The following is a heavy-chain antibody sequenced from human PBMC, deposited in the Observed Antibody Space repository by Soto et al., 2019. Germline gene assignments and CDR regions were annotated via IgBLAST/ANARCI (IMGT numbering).Heavy chain of an antibody. V-gene: IGHV1-69*13. CDR1: GGTFSSYA. CDR3: ARQDYYDSSGYYFFDY. J-gene: IGHJ4*02. CDR2: IIPIFGTA. Sequence: SVKVSCKASGGTFSSYAISWVRQAPGQGLEWMGGIIPIFGTANYAQKFQGRVTITADESTSTAYMELSSLRSEDTAVYYCARQDYYDSSGYYFFDYWGQGTLVTVS. D-gene: IGHD3-22*01.